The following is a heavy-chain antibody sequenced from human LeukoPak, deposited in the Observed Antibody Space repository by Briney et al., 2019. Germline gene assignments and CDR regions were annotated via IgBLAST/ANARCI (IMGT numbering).Heavy chain of an antibody. Sequence: SETLSLTCAVYGGSFSGYYWSWIRQPPGKGLEWIGEINHSGSTNYNPSLKSRVTISVDTSKNQFSLKLSSVTAADTAVYYCASQNCSGGSCYEIWGQGTLVTVSS. CDR3: ASQNCSGGSCYEI. D-gene: IGHD2-15*01. CDR1: GGSFSGYY. CDR2: INHSGST. J-gene: IGHJ4*02. V-gene: IGHV4-34*01.